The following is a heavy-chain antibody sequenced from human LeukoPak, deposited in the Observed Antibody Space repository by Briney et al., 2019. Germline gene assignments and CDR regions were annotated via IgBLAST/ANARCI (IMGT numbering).Heavy chain of an antibody. CDR1: GFTFSSSYS. V-gene: IGHV3-21*01. J-gene: IGHJ4*02. CDR2: ISSSSSYI. CDR3: ASQTEYYFDY. Sequence: GGSLRLSCVASGFTFSSSYSPNWVRQAPGKGLEWVSSISSSSSYIYYADSVKGRFTISRDNAKNSLYLQMNSLRAEDTAVYYCASQTEYYFDYWGQGTLVTVSS. D-gene: IGHD1-1*01.